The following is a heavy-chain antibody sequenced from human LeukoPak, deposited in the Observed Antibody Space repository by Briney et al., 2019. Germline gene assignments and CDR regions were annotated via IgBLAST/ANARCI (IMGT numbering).Heavy chain of an antibody. CDR3: AKDGGSYGY. V-gene: IGHV3-23*01. Sequence: GGSLRLSCAASGFTFSSYAMSWLRQAPRKGLEWVSAISGSGGSTYYADSVKGWFTISRDNSKNTLYLQMNSLRAEDTAVYYCAKDGGSYGYWGQGTLVTVSS. D-gene: IGHD5-18*01. CDR2: ISGSGGST. J-gene: IGHJ4*02. CDR1: GFTFSSYA.